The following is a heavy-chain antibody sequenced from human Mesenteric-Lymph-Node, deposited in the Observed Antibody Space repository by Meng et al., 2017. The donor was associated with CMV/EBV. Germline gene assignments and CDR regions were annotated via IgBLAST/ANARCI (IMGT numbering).Heavy chain of an antibody. CDR1: GGSLRGYY. D-gene: IGHD4/OR15-4a*01. J-gene: IGHJ3*02. Sequence: SETLSLTCGVSGGSLRGYYWTWIRQPPGKGLQWIAEITHSGTTRYNPSLRSRITISIETTKNQFSLRLGSVAVADTGIYFCARAGYGGNYRAFDIWGQGTMVTVSS. V-gene: IGHV4-34*01. CDR3: ARAGYGGNYRAFDI. CDR2: ITHSGTT.